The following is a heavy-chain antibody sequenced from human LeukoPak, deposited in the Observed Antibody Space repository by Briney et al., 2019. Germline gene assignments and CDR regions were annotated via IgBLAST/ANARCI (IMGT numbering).Heavy chain of an antibody. D-gene: IGHD3-10*01. CDR2: VNPHSGST. V-gene: IGHV1-2*02. Sequence: ASVKVSCKASGYTFTGYCMHWVRQAPGQGLEWMGWVNPHSGSTNYAQNFQGRVTMTRDTSISTAYTELSRLRSDDTAVYYCAREHGSGSLIPDHWGQGTLVTVSS. CDR3: AREHGSGSLIPDH. J-gene: IGHJ5*02. CDR1: GYTFTGYC.